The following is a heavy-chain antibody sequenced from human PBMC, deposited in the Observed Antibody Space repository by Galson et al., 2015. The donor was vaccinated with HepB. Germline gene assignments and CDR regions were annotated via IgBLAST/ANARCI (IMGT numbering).Heavy chain of an antibody. CDR1: GDSVSSHSAA. CDR2: TYYRSKWYN. Sequence: CAISGDSVSSHSAAWNWIRQSPSGGLEWLGRTYYRSKWYNDYAISVKSRITINPDTSKNQFSLQLNSVTPEDTAVYYCARAVRGSYYHWGQGTLVTVSS. V-gene: IGHV6-1*01. D-gene: IGHD3-16*01. CDR3: ARAVRGSYYH. J-gene: IGHJ5*02.